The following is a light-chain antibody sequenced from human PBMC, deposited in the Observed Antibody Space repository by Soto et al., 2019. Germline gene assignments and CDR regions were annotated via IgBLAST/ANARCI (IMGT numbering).Light chain of an antibody. CDR3: SSYTISGSLFYV. CDR1: SSDIGSYNL. V-gene: IGLV2-14*02. Sequence: QSALTQPASVSGSPGQSITISCTGTSSDIGSYNLVSWYQHHPGKAPKLMIYEGSKRPSGVSNRFSGSKSGKTASLTISGLQAEDEADYYCSSYTISGSLFYVFGTGTKVTVL. J-gene: IGLJ1*01. CDR2: EGS.